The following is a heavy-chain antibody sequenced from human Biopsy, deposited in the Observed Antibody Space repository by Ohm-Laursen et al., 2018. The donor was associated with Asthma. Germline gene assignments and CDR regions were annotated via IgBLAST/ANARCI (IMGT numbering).Heavy chain of an antibody. D-gene: IGHD3-3*01. V-gene: IGHV3-30-3*01. Sequence: SLRLSCTASGFTFRSYAIRWVRQAPGKGLEWVAVGGSYYDGGLKYYADSVNGRFTVSRDDSKNTLYLQMNSLRPDDTAVYYCARDVMEWYLPAFDFWGQGTLVTVSS. CDR1: GFTFRSYA. J-gene: IGHJ4*02. CDR2: GGSYYDGGLK. CDR3: ARDVMEWYLPAFDF.